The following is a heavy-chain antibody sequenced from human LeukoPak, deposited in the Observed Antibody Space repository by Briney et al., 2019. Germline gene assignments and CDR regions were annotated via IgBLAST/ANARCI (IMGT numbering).Heavy chain of an antibody. V-gene: IGHV3-23*01. D-gene: IGHD6-13*01. CDR1: GFTFTSYA. Sequence: PGGSLRLSCAASGFTFTSYAMSWVRQAPGKGLEWVSSMSGSGDNTYYADSVKGRFTISRDNSKNTLYLQMNTLRAEDTAVYYCAKSRYSSTWYDYWGQGTLVTVSS. CDR2: MSGSGDNT. J-gene: IGHJ4*02. CDR3: AKSRYSSTWYDY.